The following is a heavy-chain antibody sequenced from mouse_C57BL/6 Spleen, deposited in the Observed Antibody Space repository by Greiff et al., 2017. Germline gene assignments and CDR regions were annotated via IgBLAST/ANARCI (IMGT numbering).Heavy chain of an antibody. Sequence: QVQLQQSGAELVRPGASVKMSCKASGYTFTSYNMHWVKQTPKQGLEWIGAIYPGNGDTSYNQKFKGKATLTVDKSTSTAYMQLCSLTSEDSAVYFCARGVDYYGSSSYAMDYWGQGTSVTVSS. CDR2: IYPGNGDT. CDR3: ARGVDYYGSSSYAMDY. CDR1: GYTFTSYN. V-gene: IGHV1-12*01. J-gene: IGHJ4*01. D-gene: IGHD1-1*01.